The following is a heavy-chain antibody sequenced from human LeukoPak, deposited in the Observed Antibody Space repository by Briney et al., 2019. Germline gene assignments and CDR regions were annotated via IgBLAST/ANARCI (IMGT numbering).Heavy chain of an antibody. CDR1: GGSINTYY. V-gene: IGHV4-59*01. D-gene: IGHD5-24*01. Sequence: PSETQSLTCTVSGGSINTYYWSWIRQPPGKGLEWIGYIYYSGSTNYNPSLKSRVTISVDTSKNQFSLKLSSVTPADTAVYYCARGRDGYTFGYWGQGTLVTVSS. CDR3: ARGRDGYTFGY. J-gene: IGHJ4*02. CDR2: IYYSGST.